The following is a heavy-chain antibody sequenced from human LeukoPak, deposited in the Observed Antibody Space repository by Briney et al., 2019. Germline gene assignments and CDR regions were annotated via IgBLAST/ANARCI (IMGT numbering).Heavy chain of an antibody. CDR1: GVLINIYW. Sequence: GGPLRLSCVAPGVLINIYWMTWFRQAPGKGVEWVGNVGQEGTEKNYAASVKGRFTISIDNAKNSLYLEMNSMRLEDTAIYYCACASILEGPRIYNYFDHRGQGTRVIVSS. CDR2: VGQEGTEK. CDR3: ACASILEGPRIYNYFDH. V-gene: IGHV3-7*01. J-gene: IGHJ5*02. D-gene: IGHD3-3*01.